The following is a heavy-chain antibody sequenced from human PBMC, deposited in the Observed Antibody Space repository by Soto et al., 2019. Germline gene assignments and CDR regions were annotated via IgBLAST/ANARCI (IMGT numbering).Heavy chain of an antibody. V-gene: IGHV3-20*04. D-gene: IGHD4-17*01. CDR1: GFGFDEYG. Sequence: GGSLRLSCAASGFGFDEYGMSWVRQGPGKGLEWVSGINRHGDSTGYADSVKGRFTISRDNANNSLYLQMNGLRAEDTAFYYCARDHRWGYEYGDYGDSWGQGTLVTVSS. CDR3: ARDHRWGYEYGDYGDS. J-gene: IGHJ4*02. CDR2: INRHGDST.